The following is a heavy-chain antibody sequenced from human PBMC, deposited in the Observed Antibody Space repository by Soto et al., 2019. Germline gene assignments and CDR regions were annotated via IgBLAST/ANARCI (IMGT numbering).Heavy chain of an antibody. J-gene: IGHJ5*02. CDR2: IKSKTDGGTA. CDR3: ITYSCLYGGVCP. V-gene: IGHV3-15*07. D-gene: IGHD5-18*01. Sequence: PGGSLRLPFAASGFTFTNVYITWVRQAQAKEPEWVCRIKSKTDGGTADYAAPLKGRFTISRDDSQSTLYLQMNGLNTDDTAVYYCITYSCLYGGVCPWGQGT. CDR1: GFTFTNVY.